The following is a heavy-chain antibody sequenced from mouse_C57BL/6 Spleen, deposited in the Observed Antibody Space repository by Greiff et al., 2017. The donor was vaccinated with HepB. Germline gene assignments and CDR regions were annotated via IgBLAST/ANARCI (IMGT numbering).Heavy chain of an antibody. CDR2: IYPSDSET. D-gene: IGHD1-1*01. CDR3: ARGGSSYDYFDY. V-gene: IGHV1-61*01. Sequence: VQLQESGAELVRPGSSVKLSCKASGYTFTSYWMDWVKQRPGQGLEWIGNIYPSDSETHYNQKFKDKATLTVDKSSSTAYMQLSSLTSEDSAVYYCARGGSSYDYFDYWGQGTTLTVSS. J-gene: IGHJ2*01. CDR1: GYTFTSYW.